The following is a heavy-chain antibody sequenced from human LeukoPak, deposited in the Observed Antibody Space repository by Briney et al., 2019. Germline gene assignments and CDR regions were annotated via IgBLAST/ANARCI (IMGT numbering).Heavy chain of an antibody. CDR2: FYPEDGET. Sequence: ASVKVSCTVSGYTLTELSMHWVRQAPGKGLEWMGGFYPEDGETIYAQKFQGRVTMTEDTSTDTAYMELSSLRSEDTAVYYCATPPESSSRNRNGDYYYMDVWGKGTTVTVSS. D-gene: IGHD1-14*01. J-gene: IGHJ6*03. V-gene: IGHV1-24*01. CDR1: GYTLTELS. CDR3: ATPPESSSRNRNGDYYYMDV.